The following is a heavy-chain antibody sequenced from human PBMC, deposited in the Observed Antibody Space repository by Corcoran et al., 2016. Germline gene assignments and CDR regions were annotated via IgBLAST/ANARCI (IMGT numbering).Heavy chain of an antibody. D-gene: IGHD5-12*01. CDR1: GFSLSTSGMR. CDR3: ARIGYGGMDV. Sequence: QVTLKESGPALMKPTQTLTLTCTFSGFSLSTSGMRVSWIRQPPGKALEWLARIDWDDDKFYSTSLKTRLTFTKDTSKNQVVLTMTNMDPVDTAKYYCARIGYGGMDVWGQGTTVTVSS. V-gene: IGHV2-70*04. J-gene: IGHJ6*02. CDR2: IDWDDDK.